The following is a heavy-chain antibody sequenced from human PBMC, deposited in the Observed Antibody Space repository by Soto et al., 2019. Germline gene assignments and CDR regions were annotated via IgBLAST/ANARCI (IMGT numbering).Heavy chain of an antibody. V-gene: IGHV3-15*01. CDR1: GFTFSNAW. CDR3: TTDTWILLVITGGVYKWFDP. Sequence: GGSLRLSCAASGFTFSNAWMSWVRQAPGKGLEWVGRIKSKTDGGTTDYAAPVKGRFTISRDDSKNTLYLQMNSLKTEDTAVYYSTTDTWILLVITGGVYKWFDPWGQGT. CDR2: IKSKTDGGTT. J-gene: IGHJ5*02. D-gene: IGHD3-22*01.